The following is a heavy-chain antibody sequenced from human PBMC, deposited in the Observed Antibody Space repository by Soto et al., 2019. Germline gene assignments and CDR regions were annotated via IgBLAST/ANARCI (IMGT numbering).Heavy chain of an antibody. J-gene: IGHJ5*02. Sequence: PSETLSLTCTVSGGSASSGSYYWSWIRQPPGKGLEWIGYVYKSGSTNYNPSLKSRVTISVDTSGNQFSLRLSSVTAADTAVFYCARDPPLSLEDCSEEGFAPWGQGTLVTVSS. CDR3: ARDPPLSLEDCSEEGFAP. CDR1: GGSASSGSYY. CDR2: VYKSGST. D-gene: IGHD2-15*01. V-gene: IGHV4-61*01.